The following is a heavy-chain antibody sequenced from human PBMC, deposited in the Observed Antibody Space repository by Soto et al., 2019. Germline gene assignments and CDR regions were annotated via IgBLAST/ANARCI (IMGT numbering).Heavy chain of an antibody. CDR3: AADVPYYDILTGYSPAEGYFDY. Sequence: ASVKVSCKASGYTFTSYAMHWVRQAPGQRLEWMGWINAGNGNTKYSQKFQERVTITRDMSTSTAYMELSSLRSEDTAVYYCAADVPYYDILTGYSPAEGYFDYWGQGTLVTVSS. V-gene: IGHV1-3*01. CDR1: GYTFTSYA. CDR2: INAGNGNT. J-gene: IGHJ4*02. D-gene: IGHD3-9*01.